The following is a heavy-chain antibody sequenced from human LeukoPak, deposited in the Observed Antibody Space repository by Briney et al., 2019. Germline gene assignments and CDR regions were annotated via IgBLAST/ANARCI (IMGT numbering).Heavy chain of an antibody. Sequence: GGSLRLSCAASGFTFSSYWMSWVRQAPGKGLEWVANIKQDGSEKYYVDSVKGRFTISRDNAKNSLYLQMNSLRAEDTAVYYCARARRLLGYCSSTSCPPSYWGQGTLVTVSS. CDR3: ARARRLLGYCSSTSCPPSY. D-gene: IGHD2-2*01. CDR2: IKQDGSEK. CDR1: GFTFSSYW. J-gene: IGHJ4*02. V-gene: IGHV3-7*01.